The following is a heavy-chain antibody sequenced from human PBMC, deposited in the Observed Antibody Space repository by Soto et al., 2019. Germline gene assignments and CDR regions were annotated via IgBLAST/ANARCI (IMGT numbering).Heavy chain of an antibody. D-gene: IGHD3-9*01. CDR3: ARDTTRPGLRYFDWSPTLEYYYYGMDV. CDR2: INPSGGST. CDR1: GYTFTGDY. J-gene: IGHJ6*02. V-gene: IGHV1-46*01. Sequence: ASVKVSCKASGYTFTGDYMHWVRQAPGQGLEWMGIINPSGGSTSYTQNFQGRVTMTRDTSTSTVYMELSSLRSEDTAVYYCARDTTRPGLRYFDWSPTLEYYYYGMDVWGQGTTVTVSS.